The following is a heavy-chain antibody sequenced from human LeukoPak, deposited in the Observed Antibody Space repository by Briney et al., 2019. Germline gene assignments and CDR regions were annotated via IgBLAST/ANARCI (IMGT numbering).Heavy chain of an antibody. Sequence: GESLKLSCKGSGYSFTGYWNGWVRQMPGKGLEWMGIIYPGDSDTRYIPSFQGQVTISADKSICTAYLQCSSLKASDTAMYYCARRREGYSNWGQGTLVSVSS. CDR1: GYSFTGYW. CDR2: IYPGDSDT. D-gene: IGHD6-13*01. J-gene: IGHJ4*02. CDR3: ARRREGYSN. V-gene: IGHV5-51*01.